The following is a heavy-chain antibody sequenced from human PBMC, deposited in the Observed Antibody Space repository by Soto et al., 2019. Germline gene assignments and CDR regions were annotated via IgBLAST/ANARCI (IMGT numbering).Heavy chain of an antibody. V-gene: IGHV1-2*04. Sequence: ASVKVSCKASGYTFTGYYMHWVRQAPGQGLEWMGWINPNSGGTNYAQKFQGWVTMTRDTSISTAYMDLSRLRSDDTAVYYCARSSASGYSSSSFVYYYYGMDVWGQGTTVTVSS. D-gene: IGHD6-6*01. CDR1: GYTFTGYY. CDR3: ARSSASGYSSSSFVYYYYGMDV. CDR2: INPNSGGT. J-gene: IGHJ6*02.